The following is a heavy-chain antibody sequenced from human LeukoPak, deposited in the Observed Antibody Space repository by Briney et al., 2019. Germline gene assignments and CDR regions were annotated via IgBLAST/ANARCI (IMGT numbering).Heavy chain of an antibody. V-gene: IGHV4-59*01. Sequence: SETLSLTCTVSGGSISSYYWSWLRQPPGKGLVWIGYIYYSGSTNYNPSLKSRVTISVDTSKNQFSLKLSSVTAADTAVYYCARVRSGYDFWSGYYNLGANCFDPWGQGTLVTVSS. D-gene: IGHD3-3*01. CDR3: ARVRSGYDFWSGYYNLGANCFDP. J-gene: IGHJ5*02. CDR2: IYYSGST. CDR1: GGSISSYY.